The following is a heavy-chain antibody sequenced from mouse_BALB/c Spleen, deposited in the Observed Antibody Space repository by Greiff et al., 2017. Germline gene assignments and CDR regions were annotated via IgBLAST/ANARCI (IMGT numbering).Heavy chain of an antibody. D-gene: IGHD1-2*01. Sequence: QVQLQQSGAELARPGASVKLSCKASGYTFTNYWMQWVKQRPGQGLEWIGAIYPGDGDTRYTQKFKGKATLTADKSSSTAYMQLSSLASEDSAVYYCASSPTTASAMDYWGQGTSVTVSS. V-gene: IGHV1-87*01. CDR2: IYPGDGDT. CDR3: ASSPTTASAMDY. CDR1: GYTFTNYW. J-gene: IGHJ4*01.